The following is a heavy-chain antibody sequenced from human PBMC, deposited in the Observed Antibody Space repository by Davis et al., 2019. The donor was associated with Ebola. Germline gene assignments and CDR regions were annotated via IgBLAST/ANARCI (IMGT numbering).Heavy chain of an antibody. CDR3: ARSTYDILIDFDF. J-gene: IGHJ4*02. Sequence: ASVNVSCKAFGYSFATYGISWVRKAPGQGLEWMGWSSAFKGKTHYAQKFQGRMTLTTDTSTSTAYMELESLRSDDTAMYYCARSTYDILIDFDFWGQGTLVTVSS. CDR1: GYSFATYG. D-gene: IGHD3-9*01. CDR2: SSAFKGKT. V-gene: IGHV1-18*04.